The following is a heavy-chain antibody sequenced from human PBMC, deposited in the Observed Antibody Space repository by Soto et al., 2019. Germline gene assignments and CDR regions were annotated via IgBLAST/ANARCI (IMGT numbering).Heavy chain of an antibody. V-gene: IGHV3-30*18. CDR1: GLTFTAHA. CDR2: ISHDGSYG. CDR3: AKDRFSTGAWFFDY. D-gene: IGHD3-3*01. Sequence: QVHLVESGGGVVQPGRSLRLSCAASGLTFTAHAMHWVRQAPGKGLEWVALISHDGSYGRYADSVKGRFTISRDNSKNTLYLQMNSLSAEDTAVYFCAKDRFSTGAWFFDYWGQGTLVTVSS. J-gene: IGHJ4*02.